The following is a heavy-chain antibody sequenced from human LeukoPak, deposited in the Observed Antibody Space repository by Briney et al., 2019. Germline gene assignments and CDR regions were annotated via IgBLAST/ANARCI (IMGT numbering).Heavy chain of an antibody. CDR3: ARVTGYRIEDYFDY. CDR1: GGSISSYY. Sequence: SETLSLTCTVSGGSISSYYWSWIRQPPGKGLEWIGYIYYSGSTNDNPSLKSRVTISVETSKNESSLNLRSVTAAATAVYYCARVTGYRIEDYFDYWGQGTLVTVSS. CDR2: IYYSGST. V-gene: IGHV4-59*01. J-gene: IGHJ4*02. D-gene: IGHD6-13*01.